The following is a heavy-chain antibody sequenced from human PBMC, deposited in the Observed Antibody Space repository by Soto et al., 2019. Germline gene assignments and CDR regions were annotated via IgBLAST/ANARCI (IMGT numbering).Heavy chain of an antibody. CDR2: ISGSGGST. Sequence: GGSLRLSCAASGFTFSSYAMSWVRQAPGKGLEWVSAISGSGGSTYYADSVKGRFTISRDNSKNTLYLQMNSLRAEDTAVYYCAKDPRSTNPHIVVVPAAMVWGQGTLVTVSS. CDR3: AKDPRSTNPHIVVVPAAMV. V-gene: IGHV3-23*01. CDR1: GFTFSSYA. D-gene: IGHD2-2*01. J-gene: IGHJ1*01.